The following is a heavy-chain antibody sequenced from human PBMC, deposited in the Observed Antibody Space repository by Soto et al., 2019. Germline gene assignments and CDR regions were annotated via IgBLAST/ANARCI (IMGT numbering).Heavy chain of an antibody. V-gene: IGHV1-69*08. CDR2: IIPILGIA. D-gene: IGHD6-19*01. Sequence: QVQLVQSGAEVKKPGSSVKVSCKASGGTFSSYTISWVRQSPGQGLEWMGRIIPILGIANYAQKFQGRVKITADKYTSTAYMELSSRISEDTAVYYCARDISSGTTWGQGTLVTVSS. J-gene: IGHJ5*02. CDR1: GGTFSSYT. CDR3: ARDISSGTT.